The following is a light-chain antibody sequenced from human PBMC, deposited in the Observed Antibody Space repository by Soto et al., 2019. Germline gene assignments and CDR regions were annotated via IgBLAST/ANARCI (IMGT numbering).Light chain of an antibody. J-gene: IGLJ2*01. CDR3: QSYDSRLSVVV. Sequence: HSVLTQPPSVSGAPGQRVTISCTGSSSNIGAGYGVHWYQQLPGTAPKLLIYEISNRPSGVPDRFSGSKSGTSASLAITGLQAEDEADYYCQSYDSRLSVVVFGGGTKLTVL. CDR1: SSNIGAGYG. V-gene: IGLV1-40*01. CDR2: EIS.